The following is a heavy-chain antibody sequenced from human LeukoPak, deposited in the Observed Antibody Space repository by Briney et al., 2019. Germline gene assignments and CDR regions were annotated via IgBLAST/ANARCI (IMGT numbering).Heavy chain of an antibody. J-gene: IGHJ6*02. CDR3: ARQPGYCSSTSCYRLGSYYYGMDV. CDR1: GGSFSGYY. D-gene: IGHD2-2*01. Sequence: SETLSLTCAVYGGSFSGYYWSWIRQPPGKGLEWIGEINHSGSTNYNPSLKSRVTISVDTSKNQFSLKLSSVTAADTAVYYCARQPGYCSSTSCYRLGSYYYGMDVWGQGTTVTVSS. CDR2: INHSGST. V-gene: IGHV4-34*01.